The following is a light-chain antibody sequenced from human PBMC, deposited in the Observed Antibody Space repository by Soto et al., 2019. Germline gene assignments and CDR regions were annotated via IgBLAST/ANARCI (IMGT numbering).Light chain of an antibody. V-gene: IGLV3-1*01. CDR3: QAWDSTTVF. CDR1: KLGDKY. Sequence: SYELTQPTSVSVSPGQTASITCSGDKLGDKYACWYQQRPGQSPVLVIYQDSKRPSGIPERFSASNSGNTATLTISGTHAMDEAAYYCQAWDSTTVFFGGGTKLTVL. CDR2: QDS. J-gene: IGLJ2*01.